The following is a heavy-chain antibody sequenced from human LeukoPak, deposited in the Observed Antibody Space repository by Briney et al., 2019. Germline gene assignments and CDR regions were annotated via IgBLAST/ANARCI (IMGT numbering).Heavy chain of an antibody. CDR1: GFTFSSYA. V-gene: IGHV3-30-3*01. J-gene: IGHJ5*02. Sequence: AGGSLRLSCAASGFTFSSYAMHWVRQAPGKGLEWVAVISYDGSNKYYADSVKGRFTISRDNPKNTLYLQMNSLRADDTALYYCAKNLFNPLRPAWGQGTLVTVSS. CDR3: AKNLFNPLRPA. CDR2: ISYDGSNK.